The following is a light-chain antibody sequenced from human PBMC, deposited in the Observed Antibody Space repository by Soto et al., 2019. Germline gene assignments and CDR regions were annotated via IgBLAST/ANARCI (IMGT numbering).Light chain of an antibody. CDR2: GAS. V-gene: IGKV3-20*01. Sequence: EIVLTQSPGTLSLSPGERATLSCRASQSVSSNFLAWYQEKPGQAPSLLIYGASSRATGIPDRFSGSGSGIDFTLTISRLEPEDFAVYYCRQYGYSLGFAFGGGTKVDNK. CDR1: QSVSSNF. J-gene: IGKJ4*01. CDR3: RQYGYSLGFA.